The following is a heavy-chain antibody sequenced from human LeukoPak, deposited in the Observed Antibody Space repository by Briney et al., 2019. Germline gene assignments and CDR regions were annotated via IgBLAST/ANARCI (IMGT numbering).Heavy chain of an antibody. CDR3: VKRDNSAWYDY. CDR2: ISGHGGST. J-gene: IGHJ4*02. V-gene: IGHV3-64D*06. D-gene: IGHD6-19*01. CDR1: GFTFSSYG. Sequence: GGSLRLSCSASGFTFSSYGMHWVRLAPGKGLEYVSAISGHGGSTYYADSVRGRFTISRDNSKNTLYLQMNSLRPEDTAVYYCVKRDNSAWYDYWGQGTLVTVSS.